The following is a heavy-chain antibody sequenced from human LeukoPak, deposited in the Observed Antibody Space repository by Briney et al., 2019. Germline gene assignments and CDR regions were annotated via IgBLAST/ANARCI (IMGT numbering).Heavy chain of an antibody. CDR2: VYSGGST. J-gene: IGHJ3*02. V-gene: IGHV3-53*01. CDR1: GSTLTCTS. CDR3: ARDRADDSLDI. D-gene: IGHD3-16*01. Sequence: PGGSLRLSCKASGSTLTCTSMNWVRQAPEKGLEWVSIVYSGGSTYHADSLKGRFTVSRDYSKNTVYLQMNNLRAEDTAMYYCARDRADDSLDIWGQGTMVTVSS.